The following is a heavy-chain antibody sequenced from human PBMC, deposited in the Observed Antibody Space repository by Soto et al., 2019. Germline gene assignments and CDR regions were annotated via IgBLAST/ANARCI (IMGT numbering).Heavy chain of an antibody. J-gene: IGHJ4*02. CDR2: ISGSAVST. Sequence: EVQLLESGGGLVQAGGSLRLSCAASGFTFTTYAMSWVRQAPGKGLEWGSAISGSAVSTYYADSVKGRFTISRDNSKNTLYLQMNSLRAEDTAVYYCAKNWDTTCSSSSHWGQGTLVSVSS. V-gene: IGHV3-23*01. CDR1: GFTFTTYA. CDR3: AKNWDTTCSSSSH. D-gene: IGHD6-6*01.